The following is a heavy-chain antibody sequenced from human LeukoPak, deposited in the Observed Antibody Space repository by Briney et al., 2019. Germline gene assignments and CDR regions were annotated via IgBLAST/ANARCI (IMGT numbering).Heavy chain of an antibody. J-gene: IGHJ4*02. CDR1: GFTFSSYG. D-gene: IGHD1-26*01. CDR2: INHSGST. V-gene: IGHV4-34*01. Sequence: KSGGSLRLSCAASGFTFSSYGMHWVRQAPGKGLEWIGEINHSGSTNYNPSLKSRVIISVDTSKNQFSLKLTSVTAADTAVYYCARGEQGGIVSSWGQGTLVTVSS. CDR3: ARGEQGGIVSS.